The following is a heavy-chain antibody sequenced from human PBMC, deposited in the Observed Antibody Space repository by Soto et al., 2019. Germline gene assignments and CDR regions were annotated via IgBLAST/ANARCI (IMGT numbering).Heavy chain of an antibody. Sequence: QVQLVESGGGVVQPGRSLRLSCAASGFIFSGYAMHWVRQAPGKGLEWVAVISYDGNTEYYADSVKGRFTVSRDNSKNTLYVQMINLSAEDTAIYYCAKETSAYEIDYWGQGTLVTVSS. CDR3: AKETSAYEIDY. CDR2: ISYDGNTE. D-gene: IGHD5-12*01. V-gene: IGHV3-30-3*01. J-gene: IGHJ4*02. CDR1: GFIFSGYA.